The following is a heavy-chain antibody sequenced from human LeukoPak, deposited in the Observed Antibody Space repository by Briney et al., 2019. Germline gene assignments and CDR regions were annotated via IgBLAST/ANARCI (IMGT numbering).Heavy chain of an antibody. V-gene: IGHV3-53*01. J-gene: IGHJ6*02. CDR1: GFTVSSNY. CDR3: ASRIAAAFDLFTGYYYGMDV. D-gene: IGHD6-13*01. Sequence: GGSLRLSCAASGFTVSSNYMSWVRQAPGKGLEWVSVIYSGGSTYYADSVKGRFTISRDNSKNTLYLQMNSLRAEDTAVYYCASRIAAAFDLFTGYYYGMDVWGQGTTVTVSS. CDR2: IYSGGST.